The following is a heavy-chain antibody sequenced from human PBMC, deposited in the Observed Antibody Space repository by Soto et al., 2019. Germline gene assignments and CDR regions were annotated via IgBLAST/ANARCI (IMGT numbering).Heavy chain of an antibody. V-gene: IGHV3-23*01. Sequence: EMLQLETGGGLVQPGGSLRLSCAASGFMFNSYAMNWVRQAPGKGLEWVADINKSGGDIDYADSVKGRFIISRDNSKNTLFLQMNSLRVEDTAIYYCAREDGGGPLDSWGQGFLVTVSS. J-gene: IGHJ5*01. CDR3: AREDGGGPLDS. D-gene: IGHD2-15*01. CDR1: GFMFNSYA. CDR2: INKSGGDI.